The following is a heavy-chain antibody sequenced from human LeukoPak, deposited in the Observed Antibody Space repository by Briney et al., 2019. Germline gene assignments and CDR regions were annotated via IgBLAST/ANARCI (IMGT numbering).Heavy chain of an antibody. Sequence: SETLSLTCAVYGGSFSGYYWSWIRQPPGKGLEWIGEINHSGSTNYNPSLKSRVTISVDTSKNQFSLKLSSVTAADTAVYYCASALGNYFDYWGQGTLVTVSS. CDR2: INHSGST. D-gene: IGHD1-26*01. CDR3: ASALGNYFDY. V-gene: IGHV4-34*01. CDR1: GGSFSGYY. J-gene: IGHJ4*02.